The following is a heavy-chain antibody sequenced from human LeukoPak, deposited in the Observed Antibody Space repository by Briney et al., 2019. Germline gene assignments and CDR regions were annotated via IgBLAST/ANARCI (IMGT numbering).Heavy chain of an antibody. Sequence: GGSLRLSCAASGFMFSSYGMHWVRQAPGKGLEWVAVIWNDGSNKYYAYSVKGRFTISRDYSKNTMYMQMNSLRAEDMAVYPCARDFTHIVGATDYMDVWGKRATVTVSS. J-gene: IGHJ6*03. CDR3: ARDFTHIVGATDYMDV. CDR2: IWNDGSNK. CDR1: GFMFSSYG. V-gene: IGHV3-33*01. D-gene: IGHD2-21*01.